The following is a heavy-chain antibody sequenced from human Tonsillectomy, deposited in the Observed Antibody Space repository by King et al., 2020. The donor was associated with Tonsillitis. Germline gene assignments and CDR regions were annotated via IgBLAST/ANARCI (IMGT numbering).Heavy chain of an antibody. J-gene: IGHJ4*02. CDR1: GHTLSGHY. CDR3: ARNWGYGAYDVLAY. CDR2: IDPSSGGT. V-gene: IGHV1-2*02. Sequence: QLVQSGAEVKKPGASVRVSCKASGHTLSGHYLYWVRQAPGQGLEWMGWIDPSSGGTNYALKFQGRVTMTRDTSISTAYMDLIRLRSDDTAVYYCARNWGYGAYDVLAYWGQGTLVTVSS. D-gene: IGHD5-12*01.